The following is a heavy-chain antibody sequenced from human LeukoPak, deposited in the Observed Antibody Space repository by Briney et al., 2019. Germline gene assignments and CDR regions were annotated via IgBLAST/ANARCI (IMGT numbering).Heavy chain of an antibody. CDR3: AKAADQYYYYYFYYMDV. V-gene: IGHV3-30*18. CDR2: ISFDGSSK. CDR1: GFTFSSYG. D-gene: IGHD2-2*01. J-gene: IGHJ6*03. Sequence: GGSLRLSCAASGFTFSSYGMHWVRQAPGKGLEWVAVISFDGSSKDYAESVKGRFTISRDNSKNTLYLQMNSLRVEDTDVYYCAKAADQYYYYYFYYMDVWGKGTTVTVSS.